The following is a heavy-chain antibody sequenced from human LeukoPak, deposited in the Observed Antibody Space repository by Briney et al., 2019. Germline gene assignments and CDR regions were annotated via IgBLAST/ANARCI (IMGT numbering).Heavy chain of an antibody. Sequence: GESLLISCKGSGYSFTSYWISWVRQMPGKGLEWRGRIDPSDSYTNYSPSSQGHVTISADKSSSTAYLQWSSLKATDTAMYYCARQDDYGDYGGGYWGQGTLVTVSS. CDR2: IDPSDSYT. CDR1: GYSFTSYW. V-gene: IGHV5-10-1*01. J-gene: IGHJ4*02. D-gene: IGHD4-17*01. CDR3: ARQDDYGDYGGGY.